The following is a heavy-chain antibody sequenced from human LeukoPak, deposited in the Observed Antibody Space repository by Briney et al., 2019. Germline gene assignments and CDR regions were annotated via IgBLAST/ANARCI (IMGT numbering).Heavy chain of an antibody. CDR3: ATSLYDSSGPNLDY. Sequence: ASVKVSCKVSGYTLTEFSMHWVRQAPGKGLEWMGGFDPEDGETIYAQKFQGRVTMTEDTSTDTAYMELSSLRSEDTAVYYCATSLYDSSGPNLDYWGQGTLVTVSS. CDR1: GYTLTEFS. CDR2: FDPEDGET. V-gene: IGHV1-24*01. J-gene: IGHJ4*02. D-gene: IGHD3-22*01.